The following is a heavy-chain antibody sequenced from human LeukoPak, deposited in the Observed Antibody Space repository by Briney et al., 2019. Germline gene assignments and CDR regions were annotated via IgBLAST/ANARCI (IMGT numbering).Heavy chain of an antibody. J-gene: IGHJ4*02. V-gene: IGHV3-74*01. CDR2: INTDESTT. Sequence: GGSLRLSCAASGFTFSSYWMHWVRQAPGKGLVWVSRINTDESTTHYADFVEGRFTISRDNAKNTLYLQMNSLRAEDTALYYCARDKDWLLYDYWGQGALVTVSS. CDR3: ARDKDWLLYDY. CDR1: GFTFSSYW. D-gene: IGHD3/OR15-3a*01.